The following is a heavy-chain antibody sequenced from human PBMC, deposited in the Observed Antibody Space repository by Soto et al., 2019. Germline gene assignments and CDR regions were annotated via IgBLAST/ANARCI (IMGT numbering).Heavy chain of an antibody. Sequence: ASVKVSCKASGYTFTGSYMHWVRQAPGQGLEWLGWINPNSGGTNYAQKFQGRVTMTRDTSISTAYMELSRLRSDDTAVYYCARADDYDSSGDYHPEGENYYFDDWGQGTLVTVS. CDR3: ARADDYDSSGDYHPEGENYYFDD. V-gene: IGHV1-2*02. J-gene: IGHJ4*02. CDR2: INPNSGGT. CDR1: GYTFTGSY. D-gene: IGHD3-22*01.